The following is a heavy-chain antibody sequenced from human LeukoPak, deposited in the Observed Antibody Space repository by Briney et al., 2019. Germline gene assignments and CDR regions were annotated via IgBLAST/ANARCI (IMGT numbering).Heavy chain of an antibody. J-gene: IGHJ4*02. D-gene: IGHD2-8*01. Sequence: GASVKVSCEASGYTFTGYYMHWVRQAPGQGLEWMGWINPNSGGTNYAQKFQGRVTMTRDTSISTAYMELSRLRSDDTAVYYCARLEHCTNGVCYTIDYWGQGTLVTVSS. CDR3: ARLEHCTNGVCYTIDY. CDR1: GYTFTGYY. V-gene: IGHV1-2*02. CDR2: INPNSGGT.